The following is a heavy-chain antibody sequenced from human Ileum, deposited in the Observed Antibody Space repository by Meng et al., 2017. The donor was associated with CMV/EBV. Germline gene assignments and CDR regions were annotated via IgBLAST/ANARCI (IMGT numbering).Heavy chain of an antibody. CDR2: ISSSSSSI. CDR3: ARSFFGSGSYYSQY. V-gene: IGHV3-48*02. CDR1: GFTFSSYS. Sequence: GGSLRLSCAASGFTFSSYSMNWVRQAPGKGLEWVSYISSSSSSIYYADSVKGRFTISRDNAKNSLYLQMSSLRDEDTAVYYCARSFFGSGSYYSQYWGQGTLVTVSS. D-gene: IGHD3-10*01. J-gene: IGHJ4*02.